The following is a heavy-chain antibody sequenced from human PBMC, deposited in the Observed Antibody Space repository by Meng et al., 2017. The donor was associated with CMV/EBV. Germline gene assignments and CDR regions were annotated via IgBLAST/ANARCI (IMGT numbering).Heavy chain of an antibody. V-gene: IGHV3-53*01. J-gene: IGHJ6*02. CDR3: ARDGGRYCSSTSCYYGMDV. CDR2: IYSGGST. Sequence: GESLKISCAASGLTVSSNYMSWVRQAPGKGLEWVSVIYSGGSTYYADSVKGRFTISRDNSKNTLYLQMNSLRAEDTAVYYCARDGGRYCSSTSCYYGMDVSGQGTTVTVSS. CDR1: GLTVSSNY. D-gene: IGHD2-2*01.